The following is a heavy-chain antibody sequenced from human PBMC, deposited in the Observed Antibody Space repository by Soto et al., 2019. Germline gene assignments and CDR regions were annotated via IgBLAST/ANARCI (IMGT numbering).Heavy chain of an antibody. CDR2: IYPVHFNT. D-gene: IGHD3-3*01. V-gene: IGHV5-51*01. CDR3: ARLKLRPSPGGMDV. J-gene: IGHJ6*02. Sequence: GESLKISCNGSAYSFTTYWIGWVRQMPGKGPEWIGTIYPVHFNTRYRPSFPAQVTISADKSISTAYLQWSSLKASDPAMYYCARLKLRPSPGGMDVWPQATQVTVSS. CDR1: AYSFTTYW.